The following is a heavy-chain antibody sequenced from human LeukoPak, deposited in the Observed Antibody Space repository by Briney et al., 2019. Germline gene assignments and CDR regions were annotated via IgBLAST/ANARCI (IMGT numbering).Heavy chain of an antibody. V-gene: IGHV3-7*01. CDR3: ARDRRPTIYGGLDS. CDR2: IKHDGSDS. J-gene: IGHJ4*02. D-gene: IGHD4-17*01. Sequence: GGSLRLSCAASGFTFSDYYMSWIRQAPGKGLEWVANIKHDGSDSFYVDSVKGRLTISRDNSENSLYLQMHSLRVEDTAMYFCARDRRPTIYGGLDSWGQGTVVTVPS. CDR1: GFTFSDYY.